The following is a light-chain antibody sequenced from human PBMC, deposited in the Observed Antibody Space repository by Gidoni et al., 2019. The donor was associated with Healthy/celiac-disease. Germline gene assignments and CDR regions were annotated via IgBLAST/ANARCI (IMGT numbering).Light chain of an antibody. V-gene: IGKV3-20*01. Sequence: EIAWTQSPGTLSLSPGERATLSCRASQSVSSSYLAWYQQKPGQAPRLLIYGASSRATGIPDRFSGSGSGTDFTLTISRLEPEDFAVYYCQQYGSSPPVTFXQXTRLEIK. J-gene: IGKJ5*01. CDR1: QSVSSSY. CDR3: QQYGSSPPVT. CDR2: GAS.